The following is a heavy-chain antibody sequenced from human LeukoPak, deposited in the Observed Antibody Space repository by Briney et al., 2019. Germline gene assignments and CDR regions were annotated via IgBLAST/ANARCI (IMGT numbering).Heavy chain of an antibody. Sequence: ASVKVSCKGSRYTFASYYMHWVRQAPGQGLEWMGLINPTGGSTSYAQQFQGRISMSRDTSTSTVYMEMSSLTSEDTALYYGARESTAFDYWGQGTLVTVSS. CDR1: RYTFASYY. V-gene: IGHV1-46*01. J-gene: IGHJ4*02. CDR2: INPTGGST. CDR3: ARESTAFDY.